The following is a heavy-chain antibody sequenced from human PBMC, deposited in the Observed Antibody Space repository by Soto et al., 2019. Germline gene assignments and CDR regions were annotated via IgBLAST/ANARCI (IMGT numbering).Heavy chain of an antibody. CDR1: GFTFSTNA. CDR3: AKEHSWFDY. Sequence: EVQLLESGGGLVQPGGSLSLSCAASGFTFSTNAMSWVRQAPGKGLEWVSAITGNSITTYYADSVRGRFIIARDNSKNTLDLQMNSLGVEDTAVYYCAKEHSWFDYWGQGTLVTVSS. V-gene: IGHV3-23*01. D-gene: IGHD3-3*02. J-gene: IGHJ5*01. CDR2: ITGNSITT.